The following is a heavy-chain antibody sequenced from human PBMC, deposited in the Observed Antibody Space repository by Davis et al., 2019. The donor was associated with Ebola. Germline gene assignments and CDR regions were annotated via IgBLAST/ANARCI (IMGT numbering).Heavy chain of an antibody. J-gene: IGHJ6*04. V-gene: IGHV7-4-1*02. Sequence: AASVKVSCKASGYTFTHYGITWVRQAPGQGLEWMGWININTGNPTYAQGFTGRFVFSLDTSVSTAYLQITSLKAEDTAVYYCARSSYTWYFSGMDVWGKGTTVTVSS. CDR1: GYTFTHYG. CDR2: ININTGNP. CDR3: ARSSYTWYFSGMDV. D-gene: IGHD2-2*01.